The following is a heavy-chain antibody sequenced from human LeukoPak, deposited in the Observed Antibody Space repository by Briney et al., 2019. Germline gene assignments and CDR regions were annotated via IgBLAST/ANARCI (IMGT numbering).Heavy chain of an antibody. CDR2: TYYRSKWHN. J-gene: IGHJ6*02. D-gene: IGHD1-7*01. Sequence: SQTLSLTCAISGDSVSNKNTAWNWIRQSPSRGLEWLGRTYYRSKWHNTYAASVKSRITINPDTSKNQFSPQLNSVTPEDTAVYYCARAELELRYYYYFGMDVWGQGTPVTVSS. V-gene: IGHV6-1*01. CDR1: GDSVSNKNTA. CDR3: ARAELELRYYYYFGMDV.